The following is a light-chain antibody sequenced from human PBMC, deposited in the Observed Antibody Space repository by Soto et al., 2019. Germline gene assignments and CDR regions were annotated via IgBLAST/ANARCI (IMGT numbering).Light chain of an antibody. CDR2: EVS. CDR3: SSYTTSSTLYVV. J-gene: IGLJ2*01. CDR1: SSDVGGYNY. Sequence: QSALTQPASVSGAPGQSITISCTGTSSDVGGYNYVSWYQQHPGKAPKLMIYEVSNRPSGVSNRFSGSKSDNTASLTISGLQAEDEANYYCSSYTTSSTLYVVFGGGTKLTVL. V-gene: IGLV2-14*01.